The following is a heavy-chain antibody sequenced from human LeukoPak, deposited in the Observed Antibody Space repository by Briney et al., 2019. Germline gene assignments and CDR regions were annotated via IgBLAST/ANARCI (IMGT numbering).Heavy chain of an antibody. D-gene: IGHD5-18*01. Sequence: GGPLRLSCAASGFTFSNYAVSWARQAPGKGLEWVSAISGSGGSTYYADSVKGRFTISRDNSKNTLYLQMNSLRAEDTAVYYCTKGTIWLPFDYWGQGTLVTVSS. J-gene: IGHJ4*02. CDR3: TKGTIWLPFDY. CDR1: GFTFSNYA. V-gene: IGHV3-23*01. CDR2: ISGSGGST.